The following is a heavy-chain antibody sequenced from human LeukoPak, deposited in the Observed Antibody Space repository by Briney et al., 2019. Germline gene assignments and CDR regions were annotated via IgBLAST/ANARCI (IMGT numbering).Heavy chain of an antibody. V-gene: IGHV3-30*18. CDR2: ISYDGSNK. CDR3: AKVHGPYYYGSGSYYDY. J-gene: IGHJ4*02. Sequence: PGRSLRLSCAASGFTFSSYGMHWVRQAPGKGLEWVAVISYDGSNKYYADSVKGRFTISRDNSKNTLYLQMNSLRAEDTAVYYCAKVHGPYYYGSGSYYDYWGQGTLVTVS. CDR1: GFTFSSYG. D-gene: IGHD3-10*01.